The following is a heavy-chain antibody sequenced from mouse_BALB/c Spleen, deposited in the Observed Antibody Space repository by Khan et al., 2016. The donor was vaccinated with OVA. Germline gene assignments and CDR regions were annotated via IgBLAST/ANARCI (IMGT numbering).Heavy chain of an antibody. CDR3: ARWGITTNYYAMDY. D-gene: IGHD2-4*01. J-gene: IGHJ4*01. Sequence: QIQLVQSGPELKKPGETVKISCKASGYTFTNYGMNWVKQAPGKGLKWMGWINTYTGEPTYADDFKGRFAFSLETSASTAYLQINKLRNEDMATYFCARWGITTNYYAMDYWGQGTSVTVSS. V-gene: IGHV9-1*02. CDR2: INTYTGEP. CDR1: GYTFTNYG.